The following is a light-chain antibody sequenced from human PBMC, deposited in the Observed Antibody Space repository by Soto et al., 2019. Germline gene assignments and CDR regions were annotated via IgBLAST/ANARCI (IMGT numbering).Light chain of an antibody. CDR3: QQFNTPLA. V-gene: IGKV1-13*02. CDR2: DAS. CDR1: QGISSA. J-gene: IGKJ4*01. Sequence: AIQLTQSPSSLSASVGDRVTITCRASQGISSALAWYQQKPGKAPKLLIYDASRLESGVPSRFSGSGSGTDFTLTISSLQPLDVAAHYGQQFNTPLAFGGGTKV.